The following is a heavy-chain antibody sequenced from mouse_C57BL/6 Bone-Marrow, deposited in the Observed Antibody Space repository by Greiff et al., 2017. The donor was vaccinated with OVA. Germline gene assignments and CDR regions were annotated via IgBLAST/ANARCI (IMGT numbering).Heavy chain of an antibody. CDR1: GFSLTSYG. D-gene: IGHD1-1*01. J-gene: IGHJ3*01. CDR2: IWSGGST. Sequence: VQLQQSGPGLVQPSQSLSITCTVSGFSLTSYGVHWVRQSPGKGLEWLGVIWSGGSTDYNAAFISRLSISKDNSKSQVFVKMNSLQADDTAIYYCASRGSAWFAYWGQGTLVTVSA. V-gene: IGHV2-2*01. CDR3: ASRGSAWFAY.